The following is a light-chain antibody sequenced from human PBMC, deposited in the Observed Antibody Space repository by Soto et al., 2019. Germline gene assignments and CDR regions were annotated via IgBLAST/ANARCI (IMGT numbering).Light chain of an antibody. CDR3: QQYYSTPQP. Sequence: DIVMTQSPDSLAVSLGERATINCKSSQSVLYSSNNKNYLAWYQQKPGQPPKLLIYWASTRESGVPDRFSGSGSGTDFTLTISRLQAEDVAFYYCQQYYSTPQPFGQGTKVEIK. CDR2: WAS. J-gene: IGKJ1*01. V-gene: IGKV4-1*01. CDR1: QSVLYSSNNKNY.